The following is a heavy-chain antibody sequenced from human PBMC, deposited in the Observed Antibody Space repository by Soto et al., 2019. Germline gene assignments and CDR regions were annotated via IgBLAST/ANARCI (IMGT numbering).Heavy chain of an antibody. CDR2: IHFGGSA. Sequence: SETRWLTCTVSGGCISSKRYSWGWIRQPRGKGRVWLGGIHFGGSAYDSPCLKSRGTSPGDTSKNPLPLQLKSVTAADTAVYYSAPHVSLGYCTRTSCHLLSWFDPRGHGTQVSAS. CDR1: GGCISSKRYS. V-gene: IGHV4-39*01. CDR3: APHVSLGYCTRTSCHLLSWFDP. D-gene: IGHD2-2*01. J-gene: IGHJ5*02.